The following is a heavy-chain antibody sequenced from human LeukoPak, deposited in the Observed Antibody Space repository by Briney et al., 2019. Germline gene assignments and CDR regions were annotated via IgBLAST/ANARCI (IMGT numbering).Heavy chain of an antibody. D-gene: IGHD3-10*01. Sequence: ASVKVSCKASGYTFTGYYMHWVRQAPGQGLEWMGWINPNSGGTNYAQKFQGRVTMARDTSISTAYMELSRLRSDDTAVYYCAAYGSGSYYNYFDYWGQGTLVTVSS. CDR1: GYTFTGYY. CDR3: AAYGSGSYYNYFDY. J-gene: IGHJ4*02. CDR2: INPNSGGT. V-gene: IGHV1-2*02.